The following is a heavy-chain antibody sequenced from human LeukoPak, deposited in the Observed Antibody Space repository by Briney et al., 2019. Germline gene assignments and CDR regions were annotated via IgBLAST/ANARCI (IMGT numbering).Heavy chain of an antibody. CDR3: ARGGMRSPRNYWFDP. J-gene: IGHJ5*02. CDR2: IYYSGST. D-gene: IGHD1-26*01. Sequence: SETLSLTCTVSGGSISSYYWSWIRQPPGKGLEWIGYIYYSGSTNYNPSLKSRVTISVDTSKNQFSLKLSSVTAADTAVYYCARGGMRSPRNYWFDPWGQGTLVTVSS. CDR1: GGSISSYY. V-gene: IGHV4-59*12.